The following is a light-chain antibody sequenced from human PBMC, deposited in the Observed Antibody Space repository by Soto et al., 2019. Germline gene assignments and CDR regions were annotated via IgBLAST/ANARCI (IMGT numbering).Light chain of an antibody. CDR1: QDISNY. Sequence: DIQMTQSPSAMSASVGDRVTITCRASQDISNYLAWFQQKPGTVPKRLIYAASSLQSGVPSRFSGSGSGTEFILTISSLQPEDFATYYCLQHNSYPWTFGQGTKVEIK. CDR2: AAS. V-gene: IGKV1-17*03. J-gene: IGKJ1*01. CDR3: LQHNSYPWT.